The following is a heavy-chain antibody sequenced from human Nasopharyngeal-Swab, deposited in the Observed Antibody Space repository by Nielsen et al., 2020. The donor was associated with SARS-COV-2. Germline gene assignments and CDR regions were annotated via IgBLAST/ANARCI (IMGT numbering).Heavy chain of an antibody. CDR3: AREPVVVPAAPSYGMDV. CDR2: ISSSSYI. Sequence: VRQAPGKGLEWVSSISSSSYIYYADSVKGRFTISRDNAKNSLYLQMNSLRAEDTAVYYCAREPVVVPAAPSYGMDVWGQGTTVTVSS. V-gene: IGHV3-69-1*01. D-gene: IGHD2-2*01. J-gene: IGHJ6*02.